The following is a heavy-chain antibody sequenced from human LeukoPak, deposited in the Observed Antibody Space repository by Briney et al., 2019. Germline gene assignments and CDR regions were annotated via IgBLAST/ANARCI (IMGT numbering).Heavy chain of an antibody. J-gene: IGHJ4*02. CDR3: ARRGAAAGTSDY. CDR2: ISRNGNST. V-gene: IGHV3-64*01. CDR1: GFTFSTYA. Sequence: GGSLRLSCAGSGFTFSTYAMQWVRQAPGKGLEYVSAISRNGNSTYYANSVKGRFTISRDNSKNTLYLQMGSLRAEDMATYYCARRGAAAGTSDYWGQGTLVTVSS. D-gene: IGHD6-13*01.